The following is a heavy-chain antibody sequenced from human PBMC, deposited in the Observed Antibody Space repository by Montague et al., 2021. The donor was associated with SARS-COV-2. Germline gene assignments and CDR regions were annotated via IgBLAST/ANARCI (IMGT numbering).Heavy chain of an antibody. V-gene: IGHV3-48*03. CDR2: ISSSGSTI. CDR1: GFTFSSYE. Sequence: SLRLSCAASGFTFSSYEMNWVRQAPGKGLEWVSYISSSGSTIYYADSVKGRFTISRDNAKNSLYLQMNSLRAEDTAVYYCARRGYCSNTSCWALDYWGQGTSVTVSS. CDR3: ARRGYCSNTSCWALDY. J-gene: IGHJ4*02. D-gene: IGHD2-2*01.